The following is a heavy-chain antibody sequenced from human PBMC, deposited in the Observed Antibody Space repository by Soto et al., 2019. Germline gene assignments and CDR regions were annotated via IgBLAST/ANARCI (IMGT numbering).Heavy chain of an antibody. Sequence: PGESLKISCKGSGYSFTSYWISWVRQMPGKGLEWMGRIDPSDSYTNYSPSFQGHDTISADKSVSTAYLQWSSLKASDSAMYYWAGRLKEDSGSSPYYPAFDVWGGGTTVT. CDR1: GYSFTSYW. V-gene: IGHV5-10-1*01. CDR3: AGRLKEDSGSSPYYPAFDV. CDR2: IDPSDSYT. D-gene: IGHD1-26*01. J-gene: IGHJ6*02.